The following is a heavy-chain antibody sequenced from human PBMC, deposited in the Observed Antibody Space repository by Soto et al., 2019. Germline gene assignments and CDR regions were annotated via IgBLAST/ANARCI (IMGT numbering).Heavy chain of an antibody. J-gene: IGHJ6*02. CDR1: GGSISSGGYY. D-gene: IGHD5-12*01. CDR2: IYYSGST. CDR3: ARYRFPKMATIYEEPYYYYYGMDV. Sequence: LSLTCTVSGGSISSGGYYWSWIRQHPGKGLEWIGYIYYSGSTYYNPSLKSRVTISVDTSKNQFSLKLSSVTAADTAVYYCARYRFPKMATIYEEPYYYYYGMDVWGQGTTVTVSS. V-gene: IGHV4-31*02.